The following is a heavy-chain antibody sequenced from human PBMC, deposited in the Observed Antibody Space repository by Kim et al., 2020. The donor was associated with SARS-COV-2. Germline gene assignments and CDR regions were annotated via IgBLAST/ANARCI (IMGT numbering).Heavy chain of an antibody. CDR2: ISRTSAYI. J-gene: IGHJ4*02. D-gene: IGHD3-3*02. CDR3: VREEGTSRWIH. Sequence: GGSLRLSCAASGFTFSSYSMNWVRQAPGKGLEWVSSISRTSAYIYYRDSVRGRFTISRDNAKNSLYLQMDSLRVEDTAVFYCVREEGTSRWIHWGQGTLVTVSS. CDR1: GFTFSSYS. V-gene: IGHV3-21*01.